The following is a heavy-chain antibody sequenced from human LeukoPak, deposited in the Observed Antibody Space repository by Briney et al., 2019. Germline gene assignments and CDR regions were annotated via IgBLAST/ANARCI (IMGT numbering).Heavy chain of an antibody. CDR1: GGSISSYY. CDR3: AREGTYSSSSRAFDY. D-gene: IGHD6-6*01. V-gene: IGHV4-59*12. Sequence: SETLSLTCTVSGGSISSYYWSWIRQPPGKGLEWIGYIYYSGSTNYNPSLKSRVTISVDTSKNQFSLKLSSVTAADTAVYYCAREGTYSSSSRAFDYWGQGTLVTVSS. J-gene: IGHJ4*02. CDR2: IYYSGST.